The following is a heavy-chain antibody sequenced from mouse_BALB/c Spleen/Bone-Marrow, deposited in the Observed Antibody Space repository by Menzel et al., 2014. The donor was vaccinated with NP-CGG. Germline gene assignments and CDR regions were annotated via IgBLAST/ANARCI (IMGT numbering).Heavy chain of an antibody. Sequence: QVQLQQSGPDLVAPSQSLSITCAVSGFSLTSYGVHWVRRPPGKGLEWLVVIWSDGSTTYNSALKSRLSISKDNSKSQVFLKMNSLQTDDTAMYYCARQYGNYWYFDVWGAGTTVTVSS. D-gene: IGHD2-10*02. CDR3: ARQYGNYWYFDV. V-gene: IGHV2-6-2*01. CDR1: GFSLTSYG. CDR2: IWSDGST. J-gene: IGHJ1*01.